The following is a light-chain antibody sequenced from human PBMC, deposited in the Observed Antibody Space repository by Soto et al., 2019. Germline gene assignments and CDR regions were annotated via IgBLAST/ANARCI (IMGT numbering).Light chain of an antibody. J-gene: IGLJ1*01. CDR2: EVS. CDR1: SSDVGAYNY. V-gene: IGLV2-8*01. Sequence: QSALTQPPSASGSPGQSVTISCTGTSSDVGAYNYVSWYQQLPGKAPKLIIYEVSKRPSGVPDRFSGSKSGNTASLTVSGLQAEDKADYYRTSYAGTYSFFYVFGPGTKVPV. CDR3: TSYAGTYSFFYV.